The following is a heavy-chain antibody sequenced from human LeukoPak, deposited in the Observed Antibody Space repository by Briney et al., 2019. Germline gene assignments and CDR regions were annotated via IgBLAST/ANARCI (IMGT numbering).Heavy chain of an antibody. D-gene: IGHD4-11*01. J-gene: IGHJ6*02. V-gene: IGHV4-30-2*01. CDR1: GGSISSGGYS. CDR2: IYHSGST. CDR3: ARFDYTYGMDV. Sequence: PSETLSLTCAVSGGSISSGGYSWSWIRQPPGTGLEWIGYIYHSGSTYYNPSLKSRVTISVDRSKNQFSLKLSSVTAADTAVYYCARFDYTYGMDVWGQGTTVTVSS.